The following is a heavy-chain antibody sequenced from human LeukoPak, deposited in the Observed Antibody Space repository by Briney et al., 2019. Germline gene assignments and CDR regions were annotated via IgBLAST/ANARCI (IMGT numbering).Heavy chain of an antibody. Sequence: PGGSLRLSCAASGFTFSSYAMTWVRQAPGKGLEWISDISGSGESTHYADSVKGRFTISRDNAKNSLYLQMNSLRDEDTAVYYCARDSRGERTEKPSLTGQGTDWFDPWGQGTLVTVSS. V-gene: IGHV3-23*01. CDR1: GFTFSSYA. D-gene: IGHD1-1*01. J-gene: IGHJ5*02. CDR2: ISGSGEST. CDR3: ARDSRGERTEKPSLTGQGTDWFDP.